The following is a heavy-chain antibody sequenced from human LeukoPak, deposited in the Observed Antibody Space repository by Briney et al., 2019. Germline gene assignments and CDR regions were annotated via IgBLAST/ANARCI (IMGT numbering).Heavy chain of an antibody. Sequence: ASVKVSCTASGYTFTGYYMHWVRQAPGQGLEWMGWINPNIGGTNYAQKFQGRVTMTRDTSISTAYMDLSSLTSDDTAVYYCARSGRITFGGVIDHPFDPWGQGTLVTVSS. CDR2: INPNIGGT. CDR3: ARSGRITFGGVIDHPFDP. D-gene: IGHD3-16*02. CDR1: GYTFTGYY. V-gene: IGHV1-2*02. J-gene: IGHJ5*02.